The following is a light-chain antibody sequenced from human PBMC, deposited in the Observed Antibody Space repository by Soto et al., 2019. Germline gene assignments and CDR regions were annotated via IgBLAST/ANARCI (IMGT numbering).Light chain of an antibody. J-gene: IGKJ1*01. CDR1: QSVSSY. Sequence: EIVLTQSPATLALSPVERATLSCRASQSVSSYLSWYQQKPGQAPRLLIYGASTRVTGIPDRFSGSGSGTEFTFTISRLEPEDFALYYCHQYGGPPRTFGQGTKV. CDR2: GAS. V-gene: IGKV3-20*01. CDR3: HQYGGPPRT.